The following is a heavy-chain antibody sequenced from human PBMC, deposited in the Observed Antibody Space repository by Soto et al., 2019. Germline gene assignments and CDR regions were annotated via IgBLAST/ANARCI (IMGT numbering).Heavy chain of an antibody. CDR1: GGSFSKYS. CDR2: IIPISVTT. Sequence: QVHLVQSGAEVKKPGSSVKVSCKTSGGSFSKYSISWLRQAPGQGLEWMGGIIPISVTTHYAQRFQGRVTITTDDLTTTPNMEVSSFKCEDTAVYYCAASRWIQLWTADFWGQGTRVTVSS. CDR3: AASRWIQLWTADF. J-gene: IGHJ4*02. D-gene: IGHD5-18*01. V-gene: IGHV1-69*01.